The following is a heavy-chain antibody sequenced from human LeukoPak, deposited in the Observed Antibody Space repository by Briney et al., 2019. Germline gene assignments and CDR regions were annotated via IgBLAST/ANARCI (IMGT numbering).Heavy chain of an antibody. CDR3: AKGRGYELPLDN. V-gene: IGHV3-9*02. J-gene: IGHJ4*02. D-gene: IGHD2-2*01. CDR1: GFTSDDCA. Sequence: PGRSLRLSCAGSGFTSDDCAMHWVRQAPGKGLEWVSGISWNSGSIGYADSVKGRFTISRDNAKNSLYLHMNSPRAEDTALYYCAKGRGYELPLDNWGQGTLVTVSS. CDR2: ISWNSGSI.